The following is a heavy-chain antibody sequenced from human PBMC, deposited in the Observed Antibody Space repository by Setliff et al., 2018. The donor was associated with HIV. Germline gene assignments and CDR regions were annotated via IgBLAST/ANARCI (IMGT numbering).Heavy chain of an antibody. CDR3: ARDRGGGDNNLDY. V-gene: IGHV4-59*12. Sequence: SETLSLTCTVSGGSISSYYWSWIRQPPGKGLEWIGYIYYSGSNNYNPSLKSRVTISVDTSNNQFSLKLSSVTAADTAVYYCARDRGGGDNNLDYWGQGTLVTVSS. CDR2: IYYSGSN. J-gene: IGHJ4*02. D-gene: IGHD2-21*02. CDR1: GGSISSYY.